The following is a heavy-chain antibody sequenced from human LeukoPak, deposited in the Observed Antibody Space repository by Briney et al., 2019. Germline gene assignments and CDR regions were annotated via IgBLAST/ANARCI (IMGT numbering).Heavy chain of an antibody. CDR1: GGSFSNYY. D-gene: IGHD6-19*01. J-gene: IGHJ5*02. V-gene: IGHV4-34*01. CDR3: AKGAGPPWFDP. CDR2: INHSGST. Sequence: SETLSLTCAVYGGSFSNYYWSWIRQPPGKGLEWIGEINHSGSTNYNPSLKSRVTISVDTSKNQFSLKLNSVTAADTAVYYCAKGAGPPWFDPWGQGTLVTVSS.